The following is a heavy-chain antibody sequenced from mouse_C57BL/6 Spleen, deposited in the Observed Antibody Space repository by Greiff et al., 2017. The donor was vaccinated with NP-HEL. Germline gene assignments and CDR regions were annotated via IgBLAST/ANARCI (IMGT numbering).Heavy chain of an antibody. J-gene: IGHJ3*01. D-gene: IGHD4-1*01. CDR1: GYTFTDYE. CDR2: IDPETGGT. V-gene: IGHV1-15*01. Sequence: VQLQQSGAELVRPGASVTLSCKASGYTFTDYEMHWVKQTPVHGLEWIGAIDPETGGTAYNQKFKGKAILTADKSSSTAYMELRSLTSEDSAVYYCTREGKLGNAWFAYWGQGTLVTVSA. CDR3: TREGKLGNAWFAY.